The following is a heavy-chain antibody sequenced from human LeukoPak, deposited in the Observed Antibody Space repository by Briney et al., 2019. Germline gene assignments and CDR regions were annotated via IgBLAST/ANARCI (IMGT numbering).Heavy chain of an antibody. Sequence: AASVKVSCKASGYTFTSYAMHWVRQAPGQRLEWMGGIIPIFGTANYAQKFQGRVTITADKSTSTAYMELSSLRSEDTAVYYCASSVRGRFDYWGQGTLVAVSS. V-gene: IGHV1-69*06. CDR2: IIPIFGTA. CDR1: GYTFTSYA. J-gene: IGHJ4*02. D-gene: IGHD3-10*02. CDR3: ASSVRGRFDY.